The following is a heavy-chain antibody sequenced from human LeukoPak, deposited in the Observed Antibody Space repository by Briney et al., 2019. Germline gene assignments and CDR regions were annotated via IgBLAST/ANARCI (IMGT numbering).Heavy chain of an antibody. Sequence: SQTLSLTCTVSSGSVTNGGSYWSWIRQHPGKGLEWIGYISNSGNTYYSPSLKSRISISVDASKNQFSLQLSSVTAADTAVYYCATRPPGSGTFYPYSDYWGQGALVTVSS. V-gene: IGHV4-31*03. D-gene: IGHD3-10*01. CDR1: SGSVTNGGSY. CDR3: ATRPPGSGTFYPYSDY. CDR2: ISNSGNT. J-gene: IGHJ4*02.